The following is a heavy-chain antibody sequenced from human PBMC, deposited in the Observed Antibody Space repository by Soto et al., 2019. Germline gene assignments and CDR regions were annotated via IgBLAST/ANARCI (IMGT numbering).Heavy chain of an antibody. J-gene: IGHJ4*02. D-gene: IGHD6-6*01. CDR1: GFTFSSYG. CDR3: ARVSSSSSYFDY. Sequence: RGSLRLSCAASGFTFSSYGMHWVRQAPGKGLEWVAVIWYDGSNKYYADSVKGRFTISRDNSKNTLYLQMNSLRAEDTAVYYCARVSSSSSYFDYWGQGTLVTVSS. V-gene: IGHV3-33*01. CDR2: IWYDGSNK.